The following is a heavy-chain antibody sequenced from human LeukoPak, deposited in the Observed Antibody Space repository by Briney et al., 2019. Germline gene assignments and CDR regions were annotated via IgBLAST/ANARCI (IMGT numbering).Heavy chain of an antibody. CDR2: ITPNSGGT. J-gene: IGHJ3*02. Sequence: ASVKVSCKASGYTFISYYMHWVRQAPGQGLEWMGWITPNSGGTIYGQKFQGRVTLTRDTSTSTAYMELSRLRSDDTAVYYCARVASTTRRHDAFDIWGQGTMVTISS. D-gene: IGHD1-1*01. CDR1: GYTFISYY. CDR3: ARVASTTRRHDAFDI. V-gene: IGHV1-2*02.